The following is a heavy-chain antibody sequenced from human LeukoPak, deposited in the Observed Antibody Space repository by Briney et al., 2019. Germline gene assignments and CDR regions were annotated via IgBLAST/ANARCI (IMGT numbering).Heavy chain of an antibody. J-gene: IGHJ4*02. CDR2: ISYDGSNK. Sequence: PGRSLRLSCAASGFTFSSYGMHWVRQAPGKGLEWVAVISYDGSNKYYADSVKGRFTISRDNSKNTLYLQMNSLRAEGTAVYYCAKDWLDYWGQGTLVTVSS. CDR3: AKDWLDY. V-gene: IGHV3-30*18. D-gene: IGHD3-9*01. CDR1: GFTFSSYG.